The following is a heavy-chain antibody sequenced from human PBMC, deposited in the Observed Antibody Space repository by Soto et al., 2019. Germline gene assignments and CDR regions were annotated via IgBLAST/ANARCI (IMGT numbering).Heavy chain of an antibody. CDR2: IWYGGNYK. CDR1: GFMFSDYG. V-gene: IGHV3-33*01. Sequence: QVHLVESGGGVVHPGRSLRLSCAASGFMFSDYGMHWVRQAPGKGLEWVAIIWYGGNYKYYSESAKGRFTISRDNSNNTLYLQMNNLRVEDTAVYFCAREGAVAGSQDFWGQGTLVTVSS. J-gene: IGHJ4*02. D-gene: IGHD6-19*01. CDR3: AREGAVAGSQDF.